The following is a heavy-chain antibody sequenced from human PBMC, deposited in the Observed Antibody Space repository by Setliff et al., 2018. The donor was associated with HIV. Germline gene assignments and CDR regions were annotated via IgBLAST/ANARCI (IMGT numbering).Heavy chain of an antibody. CDR3: AKGTKITTALYLAY. Sequence: GGSLRLSCAASGFTFRDYAMIWVRQAPGMGLELVSTISGSSSIKEYADFVKGRFSISRDNSKDTVFLQMDSLRAEDTAIYYCAKGTKITTALYLAYWGQGTLVTVSS. J-gene: IGHJ1*01. CDR1: GFTFRDYA. CDR2: ISGSSSIK. D-gene: IGHD6-13*01. V-gene: IGHV3-23*01.